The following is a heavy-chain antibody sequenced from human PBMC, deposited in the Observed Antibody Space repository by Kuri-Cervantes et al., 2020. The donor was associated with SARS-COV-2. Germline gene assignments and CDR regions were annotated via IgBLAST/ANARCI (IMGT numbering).Heavy chain of an antibody. CDR2: ISYDGSNL. CDR1: GFTFGNYA. D-gene: IGHD6-6*01. V-gene: IGHV3-30*04. CDR3: AREGPHSTSSEIDY. Sequence: GESLKISCAASGFTFGNYAMHWVRQAPGKGLEWVAIISYDGSNLYKDSVKGRFTISRDNSRNTVNLQMNSLRREDTAVYYCAREGPHSTSSEIDYWGQGTLVTSYS. J-gene: IGHJ4*02.